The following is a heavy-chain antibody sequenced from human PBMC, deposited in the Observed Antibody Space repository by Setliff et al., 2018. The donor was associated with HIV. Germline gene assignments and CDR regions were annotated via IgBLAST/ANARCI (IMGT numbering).Heavy chain of an antibody. D-gene: IGHD3-22*01. CDR1: GFTFGDYT. CDR3: ARAPYHHDGSGFKPWAYAFDI. Sequence: GGSLRLSCAASGFTFGDYTMNWVRQAPGKGLEWVSCISSSRNYRHYADSVKGRFTISRDNAKNSLYLEMNSLRAEDTAVYYCARAPYHHDGSGFKPWAYAFDIWAKGQWSP. J-gene: IGHJ3*02. CDR2: ISSSRNYR. V-gene: IGHV3-21*01.